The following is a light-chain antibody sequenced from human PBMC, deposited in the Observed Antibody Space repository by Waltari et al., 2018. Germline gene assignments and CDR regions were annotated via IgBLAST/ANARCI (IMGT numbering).Light chain of an antibody. J-gene: IGLJ1*01. CDR3: CSYAGSGIYA. Sequence: QSALTQPASVSGSPGQSITVSCTGTSSDVGSYNLVSWFQQYPDKAPKLIIFEVNKRPSGVSNRFAGSKSGNTASRTISGLQAGDEADDYCCSYAGSGIYAFGTGAKVTVL. CDR2: EVN. CDR1: SSDVGSYNL. V-gene: IGLV2-23*02.